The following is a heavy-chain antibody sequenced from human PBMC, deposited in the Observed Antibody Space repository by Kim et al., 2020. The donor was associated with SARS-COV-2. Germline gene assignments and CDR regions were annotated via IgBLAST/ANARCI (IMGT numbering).Heavy chain of an antibody. J-gene: IGHJ4*02. D-gene: IGHD3-10*01. Sequence: VKGRFTISRDNTKNALYLEMNSLRAEETAVYYCARELRRTLESGSHSGFDYWGLGTLVTVSS. CDR3: ARELRRTLESGSHSGFDY. V-gene: IGHV3-11*05.